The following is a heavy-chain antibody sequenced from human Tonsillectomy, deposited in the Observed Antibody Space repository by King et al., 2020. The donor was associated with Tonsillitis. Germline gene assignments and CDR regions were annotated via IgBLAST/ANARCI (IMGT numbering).Heavy chain of an antibody. Sequence: VQLVESGGGLVKPGGSLRLSCAASGFTFSDYYMSWIRQAPGKGLEWVSYISSSGSTIYYADSVKGRFTISRDNAKNSLYLQMNSLRAEDTAVYYCAGERITMIVVVNDAFDIWGKGTMVTVSS. CDR3: AGERITMIVVVNDAFDI. V-gene: IGHV3-11*01. D-gene: IGHD3-22*01. CDR1: GFTFSDYY. CDR2: ISSSGSTI. J-gene: IGHJ3*02.